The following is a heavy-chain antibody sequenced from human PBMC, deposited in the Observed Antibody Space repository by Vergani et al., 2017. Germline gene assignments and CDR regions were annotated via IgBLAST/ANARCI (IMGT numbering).Heavy chain of an antibody. CDR1: GFTFSSYS. CDR2: ISSSSSYI. V-gene: IGHV3-21*01. Sequence: EVQLVESGGGLVKPGGSLRLSCAASGFTFSSYSMNWVRQAPGKGLEWVSSISSSSSYIYYAASVKGRVPITRYNAQNSLYLHMNSLRAEDTAVYYCARDSPSGPSGYWGQGTLVTVSS. J-gene: IGHJ4*02. D-gene: IGHD1-14*01. CDR3: ARDSPSGPSGY.